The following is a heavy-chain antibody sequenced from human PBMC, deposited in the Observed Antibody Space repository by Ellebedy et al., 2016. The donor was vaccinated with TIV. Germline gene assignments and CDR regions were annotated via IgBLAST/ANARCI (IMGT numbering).Heavy chain of an antibody. J-gene: IGHJ4*02. CDR2: ISSDGSIK. Sequence: PGGSLRLSCAASGFTFSTYAVHWVRQAPDKGLEWVAVISSDGSIKYYADSVKGRFTMSRDNSKNTLYLQMNSLRPEDTAVYYCARGGLYGTSVEGFDYWGQGTLVTVSS. V-gene: IGHV3-30-3*01. CDR3: ARGGLYGTSVEGFDY. CDR1: GFTFSTYA. D-gene: IGHD3-3*01.